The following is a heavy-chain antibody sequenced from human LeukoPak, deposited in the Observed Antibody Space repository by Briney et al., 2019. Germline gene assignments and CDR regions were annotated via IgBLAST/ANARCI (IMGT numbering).Heavy chain of an antibody. CDR2: IYYSGST. J-gene: IGHJ4*02. D-gene: IGHD1-26*01. CDR3: ARSPREWERSDH. V-gene: IGHV4-59*01. Sequence: SETLSLTCTVSGGSISGYYWSWIRQPPGKGLEWIGYIYYSGSTNYNPSLESRVTMSLDTSKKQFSLKLRSVTAADTAVYYCARSPREWERSDHWGQGTLVTVSS. CDR1: GGSISGYY.